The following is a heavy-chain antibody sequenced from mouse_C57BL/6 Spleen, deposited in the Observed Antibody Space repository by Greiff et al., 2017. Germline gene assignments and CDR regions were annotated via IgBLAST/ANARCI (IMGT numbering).Heavy chain of an antibody. J-gene: IGHJ1*03. CDR3: ARDYGSSYWYFDV. V-gene: IGHV5-17*01. CDR2: ISSGSSTI. CDR1: GFTFSDYG. Sequence: EVQVVESGGGLVKPGGSLKLSCAASGFTFSDYGMHWVRQAPEKGLEWVAYISSGSSTIYYADTVKGRFTISRDNAKNTLFLQMTSLRSEDTAMYYCARDYGSSYWYFDVWGTGTTVTVSS. D-gene: IGHD1-1*01.